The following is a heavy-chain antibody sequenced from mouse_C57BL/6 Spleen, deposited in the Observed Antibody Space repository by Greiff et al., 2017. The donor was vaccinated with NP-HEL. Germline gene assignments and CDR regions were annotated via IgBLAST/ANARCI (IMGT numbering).Heavy chain of an antibody. CDR3: ARNYGYDWYFEV. V-gene: IGHV5-9*01. CDR1: GFTFSSYT. Sequence: EVQRVESGGGLVKPGGSLKLSCAASGFTFSSYTMSWVRQTPEKRLEWVATISGGGGNTYYPDSVKGRFTISRDNAKNTLYLQMSSLRSEDTALYYCARNYGYDWYFEVWGTGTTVTVSS. J-gene: IGHJ1*03. D-gene: IGHD2-2*01. CDR2: ISGGGGNT.